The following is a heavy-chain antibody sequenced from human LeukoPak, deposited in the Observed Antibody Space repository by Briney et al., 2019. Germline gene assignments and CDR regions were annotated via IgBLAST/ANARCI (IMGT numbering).Heavy chain of an antibody. J-gene: IGHJ4*02. CDR1: GGSFSGYY. Sequence: SETLSLTCAVYGGSFSGYYWSWIRQPSGKGLEWIGEINHSGSTNYNPSLKSRVTISVDTSKNQFSLKLSSVTAADTAVYYCARGPPPDFDYWGRGTLVTVSS. CDR2: INHSGST. CDR3: ARGPPPDFDY. V-gene: IGHV4-34*01.